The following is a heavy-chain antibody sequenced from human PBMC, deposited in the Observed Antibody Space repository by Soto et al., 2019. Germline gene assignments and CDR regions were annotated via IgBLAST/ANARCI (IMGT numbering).Heavy chain of an antibody. J-gene: IGHJ6*02. CDR2: IYYSGST. CDR1: GGSISSGGYY. Sequence: SETLSLTCTVSGGSISSGGYYWSWNRQHPGKGLEWIGYIYYSGSTYYNPSLKSRVTISVDTSKNQFSLKLSSVTAADTAVYYCARTVAARRRYYYYYGMDVWGQGTTVTVSS. V-gene: IGHV4-31*03. CDR3: ARTVAARRRYYYYYGMDV. D-gene: IGHD6-6*01.